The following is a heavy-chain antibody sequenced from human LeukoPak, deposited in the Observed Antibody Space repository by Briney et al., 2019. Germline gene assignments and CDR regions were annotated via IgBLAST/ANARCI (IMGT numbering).Heavy chain of an antibody. J-gene: IGHJ5*02. CDR3: ARDLDGYRSGNGA. D-gene: IGHD5-12*01. CDR1: GFTFSDSG. CDR2: INTDGSST. Sequence: GTSLRLSCAASGFTFSDSGMHWVRQAPGKGLAWVSRINTDGSSTDYADSVKGRFTISRDNAKNTLYLQMNSLRAEDTAVYYCARDLDGYRSGNGAWGQGTLVTVSS. V-gene: IGHV3-74*01.